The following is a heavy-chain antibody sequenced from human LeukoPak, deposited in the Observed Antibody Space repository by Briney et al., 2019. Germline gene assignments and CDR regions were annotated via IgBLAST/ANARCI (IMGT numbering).Heavy chain of an antibody. V-gene: IGHV3-7*01. CDR3: SRLYCGSTNCGSFDY. D-gene: IGHD2-2*01. CDR1: GFTLSSYW. Sequence: PGGSLRLSCAASGFTLSSYWMNWVRQAPGKGLEWVANIKEDGSQKNYVDSVKGRFTIPRDNAQNSLYLQMNSLRADDTAVYYCSRLYCGSTNCGSFDYWGQGTLVTVSS. CDR2: IKEDGSQK. J-gene: IGHJ4*02.